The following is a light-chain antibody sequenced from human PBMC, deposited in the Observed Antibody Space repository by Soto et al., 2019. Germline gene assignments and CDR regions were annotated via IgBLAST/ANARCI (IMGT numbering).Light chain of an antibody. CDR2: GAS. V-gene: IGKV3-15*01. J-gene: IGKJ1*01. CDR1: QSVSSK. CDR3: QPYNDLPPTWT. Sequence: EIVMTQSPATLSVSPGERATLSCRASQSVSSKLAWYQQKPGQTPRVLIYGASTRATGIPARFSGSGSGTEFTLTISSLQSEDSAVYYCQPYNDLPPTWTFGQGTKVEIK.